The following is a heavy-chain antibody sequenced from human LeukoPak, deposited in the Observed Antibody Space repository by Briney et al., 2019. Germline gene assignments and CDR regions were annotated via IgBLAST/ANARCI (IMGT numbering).Heavy chain of an antibody. J-gene: IGHJ4*02. D-gene: IGHD3-22*01. CDR2: ISYDGSNK. CDR3: ARDGGISITMIVVVLDY. CDR1: GFTFSSYA. V-gene: IGHV3-30-3*01. Sequence: GGSLRLSCAASGFTFSSYAMHWVRQAPGKGLEWVAVISYDGSNKYYADSVKGRLTISRDNSKNTLYLQMNSLRAEDTAVYYCARDGGISITMIVVVLDYWGQGTLVTVSS.